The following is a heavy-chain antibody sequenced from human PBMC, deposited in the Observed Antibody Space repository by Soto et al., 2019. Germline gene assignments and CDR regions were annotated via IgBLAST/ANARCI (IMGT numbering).Heavy chain of an antibody. D-gene: IGHD3-10*01. V-gene: IGHV4-31*01. CDR2: IYYSGST. CDR1: GGSISSGGYY. J-gene: IGHJ6*02. Sequence: QVQLQESGPGLVKPSQTLSLTCTVSGGSISSGGYYWSWIRQHPGKGLEWIGYIYYSGSTYYNPSRKSQFTKSVDTPKNPFSLKLSSVTAADTAVYYCARVFGFGGMDVWGQGATVTVSS. CDR3: ARVFGFGGMDV.